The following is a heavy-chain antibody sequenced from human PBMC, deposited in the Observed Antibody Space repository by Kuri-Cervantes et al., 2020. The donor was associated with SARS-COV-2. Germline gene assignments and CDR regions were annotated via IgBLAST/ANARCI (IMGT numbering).Heavy chain of an antibody. Sequence: GESLKISCAASGFTFSSYGMHWVRQAPGKGLEWVAVIWYDGSNKYYADSVKGRFTISRDNSKNTLYLQMNSLRAEDTAVYYCARSLRITIFGVVIVNEYFQHWGQGTLVTVSS. D-gene: IGHD3-3*01. V-gene: IGHV3-33*08. CDR3: ARSLRITIFGVVIVNEYFQH. J-gene: IGHJ1*01. CDR1: GFTFSSYG. CDR2: IWYDGSNK.